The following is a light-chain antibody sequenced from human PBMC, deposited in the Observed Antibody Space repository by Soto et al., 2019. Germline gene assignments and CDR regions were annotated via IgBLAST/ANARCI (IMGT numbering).Light chain of an antibody. J-gene: IGLJ1*01. Sequence: QSALTQPASVSGSPGQSITISCTGTSSDVGGYNYVSWYQQHPGKAPKLMICEVSNRPTGVSNRFSGSMSGNTASLTISGLQAEDEADYYCSSYTSIITLYVFGSGTKVTV. CDR2: EVS. CDR1: SSDVGGYNY. V-gene: IGLV2-14*01. CDR3: SSYTSIITLYV.